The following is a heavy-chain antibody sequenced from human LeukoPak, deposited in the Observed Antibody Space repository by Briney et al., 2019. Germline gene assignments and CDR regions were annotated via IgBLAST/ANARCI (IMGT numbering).Heavy chain of an antibody. Sequence: PSETLSLTCAVYGGSFSGYYWSWIRQPPGKGLEWIGEINHSGSTNYNPSLKSRVTISVDTSKNQFSLKLSSVTAADTAVYYCARFLYGSAALWYFDYWGQGTLVTVSS. J-gene: IGHJ4*02. CDR1: GGSFSGYY. CDR2: INHSGST. D-gene: IGHD6-25*01. V-gene: IGHV4-34*01. CDR3: ARFLYGSAALWYFDY.